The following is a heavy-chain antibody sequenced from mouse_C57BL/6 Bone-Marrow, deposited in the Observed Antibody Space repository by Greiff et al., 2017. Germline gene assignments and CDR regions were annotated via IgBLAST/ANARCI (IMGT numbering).Heavy chain of an antibody. CDR3: ARDDVVSHFDY. D-gene: IGHD1-1*01. Sequence: EVQGVESGGGLVKPGGSLKLSCAASGFTFSSYAMSWVRQTPEKRLEWVATISDGGSYTYYPDNVKGRFTIASDNAKNNLYLQMSHLKSDDTAMYYCARDDVVSHFDYWGQGTTLTVSS. CDR2: ISDGGSYT. J-gene: IGHJ2*01. CDR1: GFTFSSYA. V-gene: IGHV5-4*01.